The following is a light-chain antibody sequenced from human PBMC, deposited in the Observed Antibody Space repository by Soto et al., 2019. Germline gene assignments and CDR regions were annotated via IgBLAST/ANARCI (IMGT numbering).Light chain of an antibody. J-gene: IGLJ1*01. CDR1: RSNIGSKT. V-gene: IGLV1-44*01. CDR3: ATWDGSLSAYV. CDR2: SNI. Sequence: QSVLTQPPSAPGTPGQRVTISCSESRSNIGSKTVYWYQHLPGTAPKLLIHSNIKRPSGVPDRFSGSKSVTSASLAIRGLQSEDEADYFCATWDGSLSAYVFGTGTKATVL.